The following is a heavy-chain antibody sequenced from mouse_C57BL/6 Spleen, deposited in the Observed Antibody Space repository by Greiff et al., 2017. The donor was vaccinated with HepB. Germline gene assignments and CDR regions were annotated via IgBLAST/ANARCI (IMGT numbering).Heavy chain of an antibody. D-gene: IGHD1-1*02. Sequence: EVQLQQSGPELVKPGASVKISCKASGYSFTDYNMNWVKQSNGKSLEWIGVINPNYGTTSYNKKFKGKATLTVDQSSSTAYMQLNSLTSEDSAVYYCASHYDGGGYYLDFWGQGTARTVSS. CDR1: GYSFTDYN. CDR3: ASHYDGGGYYLDF. J-gene: IGHJ2*01. V-gene: IGHV1-39*01. CDR2: INPNYGTT.